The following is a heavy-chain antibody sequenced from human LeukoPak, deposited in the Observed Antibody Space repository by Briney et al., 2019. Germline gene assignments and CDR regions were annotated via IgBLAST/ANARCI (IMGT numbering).Heavy chain of an antibody. Sequence: SETLSLTCTVSGGSISSYYWSWIRQPPGKGLEWIGYIYYSGSTNYDPSLKSRVTISVDTSKNQFSLKLSSVTAADTAVHYCARLDRYSRTLDYWGQGTLVTVSS. J-gene: IGHJ4*02. CDR2: IYYSGST. V-gene: IGHV4-59*01. D-gene: IGHD6-13*01. CDR1: GGSISSYY. CDR3: ARLDRYSRTLDY.